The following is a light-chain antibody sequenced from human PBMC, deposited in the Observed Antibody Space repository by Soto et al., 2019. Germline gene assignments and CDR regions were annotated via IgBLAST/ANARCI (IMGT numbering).Light chain of an antibody. Sequence: QSVLTQPASVSGSPGQSITISCTGTSSDVGSYDLVSWYQHHPGTAPKLILYEVSYRHSGVSNRFSGSKSGNTASLTISGLQAEDEADYYCSSYASSSNTVVVFGGGTKLTVL. CDR3: SSYASSSNTVVV. CDR1: SSDVGSYDL. J-gene: IGLJ2*01. CDR2: EVS. V-gene: IGLV2-14*02.